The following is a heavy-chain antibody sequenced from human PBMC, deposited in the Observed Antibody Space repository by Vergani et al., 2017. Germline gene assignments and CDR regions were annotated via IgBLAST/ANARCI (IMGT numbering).Heavy chain of an antibody. CDR3: TKGSVYYHDSAGHGYDPYTGFDL. CDR2: ISWNSGAV. D-gene: IGHD5-12*01. J-gene: IGHJ3*01. Sequence: EVDLVESGGGLAQPGGSLRLSCEASGITFWKFGMHWVRQGPGKGLEWVSGISWNSGAVDYADSVRGRFTISIGNAKNSLFLEMNSLRFEDTAVYFCTKGSVYYHDSAGHGYDPYTGFDLWGQGTLVTVSS. CDR1: GITFWKFG. V-gene: IGHV3-9*01.